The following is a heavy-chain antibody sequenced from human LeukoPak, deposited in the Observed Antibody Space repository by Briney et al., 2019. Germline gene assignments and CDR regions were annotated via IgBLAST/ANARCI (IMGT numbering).Heavy chain of an antibody. CDR3: ARDGGPLDY. D-gene: IGHD3-16*01. V-gene: IGHV3-7*01. CDR2: IKQDGSEK. Sequence: PGGSLRLSCAASGFTLCSYWMSGVRHAPGKGVEWVANIKQDGSEKYYVDYVKGRFTISRDNAKNSLYLQMNSLRAEDTAVYYCARDGGPLDYWGQGTLVTVSS. J-gene: IGHJ4*02. CDR1: GFTLCSYW.